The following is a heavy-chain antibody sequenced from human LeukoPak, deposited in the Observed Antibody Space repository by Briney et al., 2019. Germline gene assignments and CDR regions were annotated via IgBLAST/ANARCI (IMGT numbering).Heavy chain of an antibody. Sequence: GGSLRLSCVASGFSFSDSVIHWVRQAPGKGLEWVAVISHDVKTTYYADSAKGRFTISRDNSRNTVYLQMNSLRAEDTAVYYCAGDRATSYFDYWGQGALVTISS. CDR2: ISHDVKTT. CDR3: AGDRATSYFDY. J-gene: IGHJ4*02. V-gene: IGHV3-30*04. D-gene: IGHD1-26*01. CDR1: GFSFSDSV.